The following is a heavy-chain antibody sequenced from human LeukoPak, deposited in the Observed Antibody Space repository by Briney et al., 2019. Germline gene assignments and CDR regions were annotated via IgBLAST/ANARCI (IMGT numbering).Heavy chain of an antibody. CDR1: GFTFSSYS. CDR3: AREYRYRFWINWNDDGSTPFDY. J-gene: IGHJ4*02. Sequence: PGGSLRLSCAASGFTFSSYSMNWVRQAPGKGLEWVSYISSSSSTIYYADSVKGRFTISRDNAKNSLYLQMNSLRAEDTAVYYCAREYRYRFWINWNDDGSTPFDYWGQGTLVTVSS. D-gene: IGHD1-1*01. V-gene: IGHV3-48*01. CDR2: ISSSSSTI.